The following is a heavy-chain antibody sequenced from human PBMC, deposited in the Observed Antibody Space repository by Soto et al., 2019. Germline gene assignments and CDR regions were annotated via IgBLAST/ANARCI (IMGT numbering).Heavy chain of an antibody. V-gene: IGHV1-69*01. D-gene: IGHD3-22*01. CDR3: ARARYYDSSGSSVRYYFDY. CDR2: IIPIFGKT. J-gene: IGHJ4*02. CDR1: GGTFGSYA. Sequence: QVQLAQSGAEVKEPGSSVKVSCKASGGTFGSYAISWVRQAPGQGLEWMGGIIPIFGKTNYAQKFQGRITITADESTSTAYMELSSLRSEDTAVYYCARARYYDSSGSSVRYYFDYWGQGSLVTVSS.